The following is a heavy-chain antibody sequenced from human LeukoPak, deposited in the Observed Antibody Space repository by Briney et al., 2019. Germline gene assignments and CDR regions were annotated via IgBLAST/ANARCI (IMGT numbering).Heavy chain of an antibody. J-gene: IGHJ5*02. V-gene: IGHV4-34*01. Sequence: SETLSLTCVVYGGSFNGYYWSWIRQPPGKGLEWFGEINHSGSTNYNPSLKSRVTISVDTSKNQFSLKLSSVTAADTAVYYCARNYYDSSGGFDPWGQGTLVTVSS. CDR2: INHSGST. CDR3: ARNYYDSSGGFDP. CDR1: GGSFNGYY. D-gene: IGHD3-22*01.